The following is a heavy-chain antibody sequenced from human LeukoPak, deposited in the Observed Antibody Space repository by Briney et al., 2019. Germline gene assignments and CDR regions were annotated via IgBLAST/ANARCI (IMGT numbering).Heavy chain of an antibody. J-gene: IGHJ4*02. CDR2: INQVGSDK. V-gene: IGHV3-7*04. CDR3: ARDLGGYDYPPDY. Sequence: PGGSLRLSCAASGFTFSTYWMSWVRQAPGKGLEGVANINQVGSDKYYVDSVKGRFTISRDNAKNSLFLQLNSLRAEDTAVYYCARDLGGYDYPPDYWGQGTLVTVSS. D-gene: IGHD5-12*01. CDR1: GFTFSTYW.